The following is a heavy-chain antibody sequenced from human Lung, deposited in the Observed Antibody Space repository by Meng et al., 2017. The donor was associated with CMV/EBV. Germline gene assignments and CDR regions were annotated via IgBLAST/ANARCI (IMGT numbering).Heavy chain of an antibody. D-gene: IGHD3-10*01. CDR1: GFTFSSYS. CDR3: ARVLFMGSYYFDH. Sequence: GESXKISXAASGFTFSSYSMNWVRQAPGKGLEWVSSISCSNSYIYYADSVTGRFPISRDNTKNSLYLQMNSLRAEDTAVYYCARVLFMGSYYFDHWGQGTPVTVSS. V-gene: IGHV3-21*01. CDR2: ISCSNSYI. J-gene: IGHJ4*02.